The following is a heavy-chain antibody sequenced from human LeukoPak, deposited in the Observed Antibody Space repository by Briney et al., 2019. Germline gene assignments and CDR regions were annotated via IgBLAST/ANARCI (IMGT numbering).Heavy chain of an antibody. CDR1: GFTFSSYA. CDR2: ISGCGGST. D-gene: IGHD3-22*01. CDR3: AREAPTYYYDSSGYRPDAFDI. Sequence: PGGSLRLSCAASGFTFSSYAMSWVRQAPGKGLEWVSAISGCGGSTYYADSVKGRFTISRDNSKNTLYLQMNSLRAEDTALYHCAREAPTYYYDSSGYRPDAFDIWGQGTMVTVSS. J-gene: IGHJ3*02. V-gene: IGHV3-23*01.